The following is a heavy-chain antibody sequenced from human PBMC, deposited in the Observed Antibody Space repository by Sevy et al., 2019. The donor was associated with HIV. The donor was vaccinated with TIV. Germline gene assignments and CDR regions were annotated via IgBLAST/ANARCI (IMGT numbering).Heavy chain of an antibody. D-gene: IGHD1-26*01. V-gene: IGHV1-18*03. CDR2: ISAYNGNT. CDR3: ARDRSIVGATDDAFDI. CDR1: GYTFTSYG. Sequence: ASVKVSCKASGYTFTSYGISWVRQAPGQGLEWMGWISAYNGNTNYAQKLQGRVTMTTDTSTSTAYMELRSLRSDDMAVYYCARDRSIVGATDDAFDIWGQGTMVTVSS. J-gene: IGHJ3*02.